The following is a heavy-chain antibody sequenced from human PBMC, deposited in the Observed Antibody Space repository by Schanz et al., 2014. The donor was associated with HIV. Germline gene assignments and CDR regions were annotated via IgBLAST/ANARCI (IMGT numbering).Heavy chain of an antibody. CDR2: ISYDGSNK. V-gene: IGHV3-30*18. Sequence: QVHLVESGGGVAQPGRSLRLSCTASGFTFSSYGMHWVRQAPGKGLEWVAGISYDGSNKYYADSVKGRFTISRDNSKNTLYLQMNSLRAEDTAVYYCAKDRITGTTGVPYYYYGMDVWGQGTTVIVSS. CDR1: GFTFSSYG. CDR3: AKDRITGTTGVPYYYYGMDV. J-gene: IGHJ6*02. D-gene: IGHD1-7*01.